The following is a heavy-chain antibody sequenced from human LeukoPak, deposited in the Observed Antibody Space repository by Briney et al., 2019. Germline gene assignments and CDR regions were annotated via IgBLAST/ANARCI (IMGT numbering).Heavy chain of an antibody. CDR2: LFTTGYI. V-gene: IGHV4-4*07. CDR1: DGSISSYY. J-gene: IGHJ6*02. CDR3: ARTSRTTVISL. Sequence: SETLSLTCTISDGSISSYYWSWIRQPAGKGLEWIGRLFTTGYINYSPSLKSRVSMSVDTSRNLFSLNLSSVTAADTAVYYCARTSRTTVISLWGQGTTATVS. D-gene: IGHD4-11*01.